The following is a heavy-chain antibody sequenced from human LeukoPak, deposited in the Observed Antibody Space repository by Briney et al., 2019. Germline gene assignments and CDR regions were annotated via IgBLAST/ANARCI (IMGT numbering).Heavy chain of an antibody. CDR2: INPNSGGT. Sequence: ASVKVSCKAPGYTFTGYYMHWVRQAPGQGLEWMGWINPNSGGTNYAQKFQGRVTMTRDTSISTAYMELSRLRPDDTAVYYCARDREYLYYYYGMDVWGQGTTVTVSS. V-gene: IGHV1-2*02. CDR3: ARDREYLYYYYGMDV. J-gene: IGHJ6*02. D-gene: IGHD2/OR15-2a*01. CDR1: GYTFTGYY.